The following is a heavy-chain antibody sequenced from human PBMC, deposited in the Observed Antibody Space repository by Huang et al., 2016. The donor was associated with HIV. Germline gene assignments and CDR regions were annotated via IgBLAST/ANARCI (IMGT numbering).Heavy chain of an antibody. Sequence: QVQLQQWGAGLLKPSETLSLTCAVYGGSFSGYYWSWIRQPPGKWLEWIGDINHGGSTNYNPSLKSRVNISVDTSKNQFSLKLTSVTAADTAVYYCARVKVMRGMGYFDYWGQGTLVTVSS. J-gene: IGHJ4*02. CDR2: INHGGST. V-gene: IGHV4-34*01. CDR3: ARVKVMRGMGYFDY. D-gene: IGHD1-20*01. CDR1: GGSFSGYY.